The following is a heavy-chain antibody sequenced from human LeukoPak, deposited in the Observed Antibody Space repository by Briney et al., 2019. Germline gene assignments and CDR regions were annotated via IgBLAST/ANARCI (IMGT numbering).Heavy chain of an antibody. D-gene: IGHD2/OR15-2a*01. CDR2: LKQDGSEK. CDR1: GFTFSAYA. V-gene: IGHV3-7*01. J-gene: IGHJ4*02. CDR3: ARERVTTTSFDY. Sequence: QSGGSLRVSCTASGFTFSAYAMNWVRQAPGKGLEWVANLKQDGSEKNYVDSVKGRFTISRDNAKNSLYLQMNSLRVEDTAVYYCARERVTTTSFDYWGQGVLVTVSS.